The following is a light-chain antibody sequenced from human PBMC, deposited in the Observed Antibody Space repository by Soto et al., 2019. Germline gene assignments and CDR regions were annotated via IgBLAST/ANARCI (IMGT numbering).Light chain of an antibody. J-gene: IGKJ4*01. CDR1: QSININ. Sequence: EVLMTQSPATLSVSPGERVTLSCRANQSININLAWYQQKPGPAPRVLIYGASSRASGIPDRFSGSGSGTDFTLTISRLEHDDFAFYYCQQYQNWPPLTFGGGTRVEIK. V-gene: IGKV3D-15*01. CDR3: QQYQNWPPLT. CDR2: GAS.